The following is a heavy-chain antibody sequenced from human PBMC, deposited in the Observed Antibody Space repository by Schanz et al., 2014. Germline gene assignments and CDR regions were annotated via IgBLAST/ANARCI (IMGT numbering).Heavy chain of an antibody. J-gene: IGHJ5*02. CDR2: INPNSGGT. D-gene: IGHD3-3*01. CDR1: GYTFTGYY. CDR3: ARGNTIFGVVILGWLDP. V-gene: IGHV1-2*02. Sequence: QVQLLQSGAEVKKPGALVKVSCKASGYTFTGYYMHWVRQAPGQGLEWMGRINPNSGGTNYAQKFQGRVTMTRDTSISTAYMELSSLRAEDTAIYYCARGNTIFGVVILGWLDPWGQGTLVTVSS.